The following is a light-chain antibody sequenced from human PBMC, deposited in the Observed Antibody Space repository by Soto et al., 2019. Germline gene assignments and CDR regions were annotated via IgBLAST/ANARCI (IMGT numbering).Light chain of an antibody. V-gene: IGKV3-20*01. CDR2: GTS. CDR1: QSVSSNF. J-gene: IGKJ4*02. CDR3: QQYDDWPLT. Sequence: ETVLTQSPGTLSLSPGDRATLSCRASQSVSSNFLTWYQQRPGQAPRVLIYGTSTRATGIPERFSGSGSGTDFTLTISRLEPEDFAVYYCQQYDDWPLTFGGGTKVEIK.